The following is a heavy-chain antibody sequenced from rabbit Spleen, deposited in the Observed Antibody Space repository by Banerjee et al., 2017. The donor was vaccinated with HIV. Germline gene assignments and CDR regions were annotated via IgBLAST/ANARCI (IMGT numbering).Heavy chain of an antibody. CDR1: GFSFSEKEV. Sequence: QEQLVESGGGLVQPEGSLTLTCTASGFSFSEKEVMCWVRQALGKGLEWIGCIATGSSGFTYFASWAKGRSTFSKTSSTTVTLQMTSLTAADTATYFCARDAGYTGYGGATFNLWGQGTLVTVS. J-gene: IGHJ4*01. CDR3: ARDAGYTGYGGATFNL. V-gene: IGHV1S45*01. D-gene: IGHD7-1*01. CDR2: IATGSSGFT.